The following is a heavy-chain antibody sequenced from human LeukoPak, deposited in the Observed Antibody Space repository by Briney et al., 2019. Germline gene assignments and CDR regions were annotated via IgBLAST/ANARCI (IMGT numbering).Heavy chain of an antibody. CDR3: AREYSSLNSGYYMDV. CDR2: IYHGGST. J-gene: IGHJ6*03. Sequence: SETLSLTCTVSGYSITSGYYWGWIRQPPGKGLEWIGSIYHGGSTYYNPSLKSRVTISVDTSKNQFSLKLSSVTAADTAVYYCAREYSSLNSGYYMDVWGKGTTVTVS. CDR1: GYSITSGYY. V-gene: IGHV4-38-2*02. D-gene: IGHD6-19*01.